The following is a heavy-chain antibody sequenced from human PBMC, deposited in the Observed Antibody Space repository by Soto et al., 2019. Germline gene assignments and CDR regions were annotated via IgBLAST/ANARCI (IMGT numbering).Heavy chain of an antibody. V-gene: IGHV5-10-1*01. CDR1: GYNCANDR. CDR3: ARRGSETYYNAVQTDDLAS. Sequence: CESLQNSCQASGYNCANDRRSCVLQMPGKCLEWMGRVDPSDSYTTYSPSFQGLVTISVDKSISTAYLQWSSLKASDTAIYYCARRGSETYYNAVQTDDLASRGHGTLVTGSS. CDR2: VDPSDSYT. D-gene: IGHD3-10*01. J-gene: IGHJ5*01.